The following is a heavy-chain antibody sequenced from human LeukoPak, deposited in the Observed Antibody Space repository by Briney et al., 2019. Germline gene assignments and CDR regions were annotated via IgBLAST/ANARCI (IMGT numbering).Heavy chain of an antibody. CDR1: GYTFTGYY. J-gene: IGHJ4*02. CDR2: INPNSGGT. D-gene: IGHD3-3*01. CDR3: ARGPALRFLEWLADRYFDY. V-gene: IGHV1-2*04. Sequence: ASVKVSCKASGYTFTGYYMHWVRQAPGQGLEWMGRINPNSGGTNYAQKFQGWVTMTRDTSISTAYMELSRLRSDDTAVYYCARGPALRFLEWLADRYFDYWGQGTLVTVSS.